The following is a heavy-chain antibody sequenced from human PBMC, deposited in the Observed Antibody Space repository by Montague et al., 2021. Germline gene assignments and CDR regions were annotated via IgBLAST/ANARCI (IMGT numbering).Heavy chain of an antibody. CDR3: ARDPYSSGWYSAEYFQH. D-gene: IGHD6-19*01. Sequence: SLRLSCAASGFTFRTYGMNWVRQAPGKGLEWVSCITGSSSSIYYADSVRGRFTISRDNPKNSLYLQMNSLRDEDTAVYYCARDPYSSGWYSAEYFQHWGQGTLVTVSS. CDR1: GFTFRTYG. CDR2: ITGSSSSI. J-gene: IGHJ1*01. V-gene: IGHV3-48*02.